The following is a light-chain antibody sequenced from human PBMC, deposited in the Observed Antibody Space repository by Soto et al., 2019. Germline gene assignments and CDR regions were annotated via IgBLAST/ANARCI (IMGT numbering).Light chain of an antibody. CDR1: QSISTF. V-gene: IGKV1-39*01. CDR3: QQSFDTPRT. Sequence: DIQMTQSPSSLSASVGDRVTITCRASQSISTFLNWYQQKPGKAPKLLIYAASSLQSGVPSRFSGSGYGTDFSLTISSLQPEDFATYFCQQSFDTPRTFGGGT. CDR2: AAS. J-gene: IGKJ4*01.